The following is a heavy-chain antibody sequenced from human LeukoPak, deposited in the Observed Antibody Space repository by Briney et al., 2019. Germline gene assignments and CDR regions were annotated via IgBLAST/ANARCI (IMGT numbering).Heavy chain of an antibody. Sequence: PGRSLRLSCAASGFTFSSYWMHWVRQAPGKGLVWVSRINSDGSSTSYADSVKGRFTISRDNAKNTLYLQMNSLRAEDTAVYYCARDGGGYYYYYYMDVWGKGTTVTVSS. CDR1: GFTFSSYW. V-gene: IGHV3-74*01. J-gene: IGHJ6*03. CDR2: INSDGSST. D-gene: IGHD3-16*01. CDR3: ARDGGGYYYYYYMDV.